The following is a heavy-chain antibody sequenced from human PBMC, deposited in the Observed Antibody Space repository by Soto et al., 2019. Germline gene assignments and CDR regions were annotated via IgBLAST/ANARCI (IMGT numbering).Heavy chain of an antibody. J-gene: IGHJ5*01. CDR2: ISAYNGDT. D-gene: IGHD2-2*01. CDR3: ARATVVALPTAMREIIYRFDF. CDR1: GYAFSSYA. V-gene: IGHV1-18*01. Sequence: QVQLLQSGGEVKKPGASVKVSCKASGYAFSSYAMTWVRQAPGQGLEWMGWISAYNGDTNYAQKVQGRVTMTTDTSTSTVYMELRSLRSDDTAVYYCARATVVALPTAMREIIYRFDFWGQGTLVTVSS.